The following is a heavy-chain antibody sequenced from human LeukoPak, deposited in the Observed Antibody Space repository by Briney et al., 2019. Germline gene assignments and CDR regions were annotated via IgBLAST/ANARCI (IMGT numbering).Heavy chain of an antibody. Sequence: GGSLKLSCAASGFTFSGSAMHWVRQASGKGLEWVGRIRSKANSYATAYAASVKGRFTISSDDSKNTAYLQMNSLKTEDTAVYYCTRPHTYYYDSSGYYYVDYWGQGTLVTVSS. CDR1: GFTFSGSA. J-gene: IGHJ4*02. V-gene: IGHV3-73*01. CDR2: IRSKANSYAT. CDR3: TRPHTYYYDSSGYYYVDY. D-gene: IGHD3-22*01.